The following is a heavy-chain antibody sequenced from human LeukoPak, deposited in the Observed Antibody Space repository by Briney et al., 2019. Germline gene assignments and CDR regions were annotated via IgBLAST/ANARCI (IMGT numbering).Heavy chain of an antibody. D-gene: IGHD6-19*01. CDR2: IYYSGST. V-gene: IGHV4-59*12. J-gene: IGHJ5*02. CDR3: ARGRQWLVLWNWFDP. CDR1: GGSISSYY. Sequence: SETLSLTCTVSGGSISSYYWSWLRQPPGKGLEWIGYIYYSGSTYYNPSLKSRVTISVDTSKNQFSLKLSSVTAADTAVYYCARGRQWLVLWNWFDPWGQGTLVTVSS.